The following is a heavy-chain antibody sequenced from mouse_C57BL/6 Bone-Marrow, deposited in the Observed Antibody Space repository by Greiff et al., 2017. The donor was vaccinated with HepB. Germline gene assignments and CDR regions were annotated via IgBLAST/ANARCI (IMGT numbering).Heavy chain of an antibody. CDR3: AGYPYGSGYGWYFDV. D-gene: IGHD1-1*01. V-gene: IGHV1-55*01. CDR1: GYTFTSYW. CDR2: IYPGSGST. J-gene: IGHJ1*03. Sequence: VQLQQPGAELVKPGASVKMSCKASGYTFTSYWITWVKQSPGQGLEWIGDIYPGSGSTNYNEKFKSKATLTVDTSSSTAYMQLSSLTSKDSAVYYCAGYPYGSGYGWYFDVWGTGTTVTVSS.